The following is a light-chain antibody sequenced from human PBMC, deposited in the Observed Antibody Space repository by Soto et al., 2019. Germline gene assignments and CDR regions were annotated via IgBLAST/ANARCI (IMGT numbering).Light chain of an antibody. J-gene: IGKJ1*01. CDR1: QSVNNW. V-gene: IGKV1-5*03. Sequence: DIQMTQSPSTLSASVGDRVTITGRASQSVNNWLAWYQQKPGKAPKLLIYKASTLQTGVPSRFSGSGSGTDFTLTISSLQPDDAATYYCQQYNSYSWTFGQGTKVEI. CDR3: QQYNSYSWT. CDR2: KAS.